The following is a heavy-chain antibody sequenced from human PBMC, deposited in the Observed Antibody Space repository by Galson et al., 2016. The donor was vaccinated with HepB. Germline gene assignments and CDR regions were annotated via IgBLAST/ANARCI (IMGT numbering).Heavy chain of an antibody. CDR2: ISSSNGNT. J-gene: IGHJ4*02. CDR1: GYTFTTYG. Sequence: SVKVSCKASGYTFTTYGFIWVRQAPGQGLEWMGWISSSNGNTNYAQKFQDRVTMTTDTSTRTTYMELRSLRSDDTAVYYCASRPIYSSNWFFDDWGQGTLVTVSS. V-gene: IGHV1-18*04. CDR3: ASRPIYSSNWFFDD. D-gene: IGHD6-13*01.